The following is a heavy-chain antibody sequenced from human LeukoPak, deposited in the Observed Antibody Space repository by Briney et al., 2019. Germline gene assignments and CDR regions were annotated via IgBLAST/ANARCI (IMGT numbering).Heavy chain of an antibody. CDR3: AKAFDAYTSSLRQKWFDP. Sequence: GRSLRLSCAASGFTFSGYAMSSVRQAPGKGLGWGSGISCSGVTIFYADSVKGRFPISRDNSKNTLYLQMNSLRAEDTAVYYCAKAFDAYTSSLRQKWFDPWGEGSQVTVSS. CDR1: GFTFSGYA. CDR2: ISCSGVTI. J-gene: IGHJ5*02. V-gene: IGHV3-23*01. D-gene: IGHD6-13*01.